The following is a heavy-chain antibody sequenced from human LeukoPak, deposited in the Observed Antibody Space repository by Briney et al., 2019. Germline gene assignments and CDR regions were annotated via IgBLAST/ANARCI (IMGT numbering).Heavy chain of an antibody. CDR3: VRHSGGTTYDY. D-gene: IGHD1-7*01. CDR1: GCSITGYY. CDR2: ITYSGST. V-gene: IGHV4-59*08. Sequence: SETLSLTCTVSGCSITGYYWSWIRQAPGKGLEWIAYITYSGSTSYNPSLRSRVTISVDTSKNLSSLNLSSLTAADTAVYYCVRHSGGTTYDYWGQGIQVTVSS. J-gene: IGHJ4*02.